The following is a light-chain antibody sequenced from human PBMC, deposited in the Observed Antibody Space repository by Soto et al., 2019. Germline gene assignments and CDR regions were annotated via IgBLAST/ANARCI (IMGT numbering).Light chain of an antibody. CDR1: QSVTNNY. CDR3: QFYGDPSKT. Sequence: DIVLTQSPGTLSLSPGERATLSCRASQSVTNNYLAWYQQKPGQAPRLLIYASTTRATGIPDRFSGSGSGTDFTLTISRLEPEDFAVYYCQFYGDPSKTFGQGTKVEIK. CDR2: AST. J-gene: IGKJ1*01. V-gene: IGKV3-20*01.